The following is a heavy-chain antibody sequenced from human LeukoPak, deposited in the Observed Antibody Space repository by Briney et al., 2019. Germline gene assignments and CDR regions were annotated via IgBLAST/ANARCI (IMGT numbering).Heavy chain of an antibody. CDR2: ISSSSSYI. J-gene: IGHJ4*02. Sequence: GGSLRLSCAASGFTFSSYSRNWVRQAPGKGLEWVSSISSSSSYIYYADSVKDRFTISRDNAKNSLYLQMNSLRAEDTAVYYCARDGYSYGHGVDYWGQGTLVTVSS. CDR1: GFTFSSYS. D-gene: IGHD5-18*01. CDR3: ARDGYSYGHGVDY. V-gene: IGHV3-21*01.